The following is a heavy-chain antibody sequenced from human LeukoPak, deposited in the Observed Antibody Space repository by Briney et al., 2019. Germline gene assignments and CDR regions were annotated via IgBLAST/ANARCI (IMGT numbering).Heavy chain of an antibody. J-gene: IGHJ6*03. D-gene: IGHD6-19*01. Sequence: SETLSLTCTVSGGSISSYYWSWIRQPPGKGLEWIGYIYYGGSTNYNPSLKSRVTISVDTTKNQFSLKLSSVTAADTAVYYCARAVAGHNYYYYYYMDVWGKGITVTVSS. CDR1: GGSISSYY. CDR3: ARAVAGHNYYYYYYMDV. CDR2: IYYGGST. V-gene: IGHV4-59*01.